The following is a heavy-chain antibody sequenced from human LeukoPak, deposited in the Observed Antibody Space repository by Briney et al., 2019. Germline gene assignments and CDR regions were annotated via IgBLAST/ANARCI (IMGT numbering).Heavy chain of an antibody. Sequence: PGGSLRLSCAASGFTFSSYDMHWVRQAPGKGLEWVAFIRYDGSNKYYADSVKGRFTISRDNSKNTLYLQMSSLRAEDTAVYYCARLHYDVLTGPFDYWGQGTLVTVSS. D-gene: IGHD3-9*01. CDR3: ARLHYDVLTGPFDY. CDR2: IRYDGSNK. J-gene: IGHJ4*02. V-gene: IGHV3-30*02. CDR1: GFTFSSYD.